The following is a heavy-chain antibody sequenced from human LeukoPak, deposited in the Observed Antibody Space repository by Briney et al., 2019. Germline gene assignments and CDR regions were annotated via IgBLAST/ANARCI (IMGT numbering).Heavy chain of an antibody. V-gene: IGHV3-48*03. CDR2: ISTSGSSI. CDR3: ARDGHFSGGWYADDYYYYMDV. Sequence: GGSLRLSCAVSGFTFSSHEINWVRQAPGKGLEWVSYISTSGSSIYYADSVKGRFTLYRDNSKNTLSLPMNSLRAEDTAVYYWARDGHFSGGWYADDYYYYMDVWGKGTTVTVSS. CDR1: GFTFSSHE. J-gene: IGHJ6*03. D-gene: IGHD6-19*01.